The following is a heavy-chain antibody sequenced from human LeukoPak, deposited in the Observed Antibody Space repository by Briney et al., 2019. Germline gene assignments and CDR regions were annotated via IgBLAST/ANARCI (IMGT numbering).Heavy chain of an antibody. J-gene: IGHJ4*02. CDR3: AREVGGDNRFDY. V-gene: IGHV1-2*02. Sequence: ASVKVSCKASGYTFTGYYMHWVRQAPGQGLEWTGWINPNSGGTNYAQEFQGRVTMTRDTSISTAYMELSRLRSDDTAVYYCAREVGGDNRFDYWGQGTLVTVSS. CDR1: GYTFTGYY. CDR2: INPNSGGT. D-gene: IGHD1-14*01.